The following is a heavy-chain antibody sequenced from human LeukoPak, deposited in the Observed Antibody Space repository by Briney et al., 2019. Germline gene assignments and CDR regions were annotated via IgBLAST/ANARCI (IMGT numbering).Heavy chain of an antibody. CDR3: ARRPGWGYYFDY. J-gene: IGHJ4*02. V-gene: IGHV4-4*09. Sequence: PSETLSLTCTVSGSSISSYYWSWIRQPPGKGLEWIGYIYTSGSTNYNPSLKSRVTISVDTSKNQFSLKLSSVTAADTAVYYCARRPGWGYYFDYWGQGTLVTVSS. D-gene: IGHD3-16*01. CDR2: IYTSGST. CDR1: GSSISSYY.